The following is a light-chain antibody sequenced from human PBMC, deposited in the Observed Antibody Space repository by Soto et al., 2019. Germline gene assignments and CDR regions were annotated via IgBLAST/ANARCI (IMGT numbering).Light chain of an antibody. J-gene: IGKJ5*01. CDR1: QDIRGA. V-gene: IGKV1-13*02. CDR2: DAS. CDR3: QQFLSYPIT. Sequence: IQLTQSPASLSASVGERVTITCRASQDIRGALAWYQQSPGEAPQLLIYDASTLESGVPSRFSGSSSGTHFTLTISSLQPEDFAPYYCQQFLSYPITFGQGTRLEI.